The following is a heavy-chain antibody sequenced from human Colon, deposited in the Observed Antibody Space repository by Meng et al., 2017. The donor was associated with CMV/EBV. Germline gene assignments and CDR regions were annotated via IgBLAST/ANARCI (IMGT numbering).Heavy chain of an antibody. CDR1: GFTFNSYA. CDR3: ARGTRLLELLPPFMDV. J-gene: IGHJ6*02. V-gene: IGHV3-33*01. Sequence: GGSLRLSCEASGFTFNSYAMHWVRQAPGKGLEWVALIWFDGSKKYYADPVKGRFTISRDDSKNMLYLQMNTLRVDDTAVYFCARGTRLLELLPPFMDVWGQGTTVTVSS. CDR2: IWFDGSKK. D-gene: IGHD3-3*01.